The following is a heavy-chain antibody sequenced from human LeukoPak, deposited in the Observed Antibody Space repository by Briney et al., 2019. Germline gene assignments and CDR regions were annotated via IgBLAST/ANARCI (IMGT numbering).Heavy chain of an antibody. J-gene: IGHJ4*02. V-gene: IGHV1-18*01. CDR1: GYTFTSYG. D-gene: IGHD3-22*01. CDR2: ISAYNGNT. Sequence: ASVKVSCKASGYTFTSYGISWVRQAPGQGLEWMGWISAYNGNTNYAQKLQGRVTMTTDTSTSTAYMELRSLRSDDTAVYYCARDVAPYYYDSSGSNFDYWGQGTLVTVSS. CDR3: ARDVAPYYYDSSGSNFDY.